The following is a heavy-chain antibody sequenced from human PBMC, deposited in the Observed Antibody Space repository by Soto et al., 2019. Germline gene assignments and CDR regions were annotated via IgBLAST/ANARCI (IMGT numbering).Heavy chain of an antibody. CDR3: VTVNVVVAAYYFDS. Sequence: PSETLSLTCTVSGCSISNGDYYWGWIRQPPGKGLELIGYVYYSGTTYSHPFLNSRVSISVDTSENQFSLRLTSVTAADTVVYYCVTVNVVVAAYYFDSWGPGTLVTVSS. J-gene: IGHJ4*02. D-gene: IGHD2-15*01. V-gene: IGHV4-30-4*01. CDR2: VYYSGTT. CDR1: GCSISNGDYY.